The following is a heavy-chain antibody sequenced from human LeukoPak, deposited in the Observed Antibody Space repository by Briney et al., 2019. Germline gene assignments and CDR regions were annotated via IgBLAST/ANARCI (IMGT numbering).Heavy chain of an antibody. CDR3: AKEIDTLGTNAFDI. CDR2: VSADGAKS. V-gene: IGHV3-43*02. CDR1: GFRSDDFA. J-gene: IGHJ3*02. Sequence: PGGSLRLSCAASGFRSDDFAMHWVRQSPGKGLEWVSLVSADGAKSYYAESVRGRFTISRDNSKNSLYLQMNTLRSEDTAFYYCAKEIDTLGTNAFDIWVHGTLVNVSS. D-gene: IGHD2-15*01.